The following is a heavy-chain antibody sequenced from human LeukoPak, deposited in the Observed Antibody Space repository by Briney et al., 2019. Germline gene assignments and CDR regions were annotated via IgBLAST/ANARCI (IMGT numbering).Heavy chain of an antibody. D-gene: IGHD2-15*01. CDR3: VRERRGHCSGGSCRSYWFDP. CDR1: GYTFTSYY. V-gene: IGHV1-46*01. Sequence: ASVKVSCKASGYTFTSYYMHWVRQAPGQGLEWMGIINPSGGSTSYAQKFQGRVTMTRDTSTSTVYMELSSLRSEDTAVYYCVRERRGHCSGGSCRSYWFDPWGQGTLVTVSS. CDR2: INPSGGST. J-gene: IGHJ5*02.